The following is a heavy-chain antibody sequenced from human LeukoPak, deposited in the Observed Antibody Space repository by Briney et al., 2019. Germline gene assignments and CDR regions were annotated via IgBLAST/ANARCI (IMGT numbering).Heavy chain of an antibody. V-gene: IGHV4-59*01. CDR3: ARGWVSSYEEEGYYYYYYMDV. CDR2: IYYSGST. Sequence: SETLSLTCTVSGGSISSYYWSWIRQPPGKGLEWIGYIYYSGSTNYNPSLKNRVTISVDTSKNQFSLKLSSVTAADTAVYYCARGWVSSYEEEGYYYYYYMDVWGKGTTVTVSS. D-gene: IGHD5-12*01. CDR1: GGSISSYY. J-gene: IGHJ6*03.